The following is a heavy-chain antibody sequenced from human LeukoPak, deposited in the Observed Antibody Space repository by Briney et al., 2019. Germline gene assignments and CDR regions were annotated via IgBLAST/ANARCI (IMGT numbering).Heavy chain of an antibody. CDR3: ARDPTNLYSTSWYGFDY. J-gene: IGHJ4*02. V-gene: IGHV3-48*04. CDR2: IRSSSSTI. Sequence: PGGSLRLSCEASGFTFSNYSMNWVRQAPGKGLEWVSYIRSSSSTIYYADSVKGRFTISRDNAKNSLFLQMNSLGAEDTAVYYCARDPTNLYSTSWYGFDYWGQGTLVTVSS. CDR1: GFTFSNYS. D-gene: IGHD6-13*01.